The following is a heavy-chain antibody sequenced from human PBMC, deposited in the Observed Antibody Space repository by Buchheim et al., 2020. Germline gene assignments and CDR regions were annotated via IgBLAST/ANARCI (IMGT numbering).Heavy chain of an antibody. J-gene: IGHJ2*01. V-gene: IGHV3-7*01. Sequence: EVQLVESGGGLVQPGGSLRLSCAASGFTFSSYWMSWVRQAPGKGLEWVANIKQDGSEKYYVDSVKGRFTISRDNAKNSLYLQMNSLRAEDTAVYYCARDPPPLYYYDSSGFDWYFDLWGRGTL. CDR2: IKQDGSEK. D-gene: IGHD3-22*01. CDR1: GFTFSSYW. CDR3: ARDPPPLYYYDSSGFDWYFDL.